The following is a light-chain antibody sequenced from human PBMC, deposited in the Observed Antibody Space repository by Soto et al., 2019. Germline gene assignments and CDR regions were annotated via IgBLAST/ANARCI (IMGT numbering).Light chain of an antibody. CDR2: DAS. V-gene: IGKV1-17*01. Sequence: DIQMTQSPSSLSASVGDRVTITCRASQGIGSDLGWFQQKPGKAPKRLIFDASHLQSGVPSRFSGSGSGTEFALTITSLQPDDFATYCCLQHNSCPPTFGQGTRVEMK. J-gene: IGKJ1*01. CDR1: QGIGSD. CDR3: LQHNSCPPT.